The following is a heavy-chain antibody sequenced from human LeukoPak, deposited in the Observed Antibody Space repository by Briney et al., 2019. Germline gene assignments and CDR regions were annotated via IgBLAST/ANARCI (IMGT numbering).Heavy chain of an antibody. D-gene: IGHD2-2*01. CDR3: ARHSCSTKDRYAREIDS. Sequence: GESLKISCKGSGYNFANYWIVWVRQMPGKALEWMGIIFPGDSDTRYSPSFQGQVTISADKSISTAYLQWASLKASDTAMYYCARHSCSTKDRYAREIDSWGQGTLVTISS. J-gene: IGHJ4*02. CDR2: IFPGDSDT. V-gene: IGHV5-51*01. CDR1: GYNFANYW.